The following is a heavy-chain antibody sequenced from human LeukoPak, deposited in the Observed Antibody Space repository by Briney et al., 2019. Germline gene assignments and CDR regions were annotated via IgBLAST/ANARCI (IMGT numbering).Heavy chain of an antibody. D-gene: IGHD1-26*01. J-gene: IGHJ5*02. CDR3: ARSIVGATVLFDP. Sequence: KSSETLSLTCTVSGGSISSSSYYWGWIRQPPGKGLEWIGYIYYGGSTNYNPSLKSRVTISVDTSKNQFSLKLSSVTAADTAVYYCARSIVGATVLFDPWGQGTLVTVSS. V-gene: IGHV4-61*05. CDR1: GGSISSSSYY. CDR2: IYYGGST.